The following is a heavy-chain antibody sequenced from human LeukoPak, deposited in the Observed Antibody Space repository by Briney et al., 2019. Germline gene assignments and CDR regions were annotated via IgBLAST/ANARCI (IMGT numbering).Heavy chain of an antibody. V-gene: IGHV4-59*12. D-gene: IGHD3-22*01. J-gene: IGHJ4*02. CDR1: GGSISSFY. CDR3: ARGPDYYDSSGLEFDY. CDR2: IYYSGST. Sequence: SETLSLTCTVSGGSISSFYWSWTRQPPGKGLEWIGYIYYSGSTNYNPSLKSRVNISVDTSKNQFSLKLSSVTAADTAVYYCARGPDYYDSSGLEFDYWGQGTLVTVSS.